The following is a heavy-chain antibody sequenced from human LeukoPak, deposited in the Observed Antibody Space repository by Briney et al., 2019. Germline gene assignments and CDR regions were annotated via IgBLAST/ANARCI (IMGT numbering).Heavy chain of an antibody. CDR3: ASRTGGNRPFDY. CDR1: GFTFSSYA. V-gene: IGHV3-30*14. Sequence: GRSLRLSCAASGFTFSSYAMHWVRQAPGKGLEWVAVISYDGSNKYYADSVKGRFTISRDNSKNTLYLQMNSLRAEDTAVYYCASRTGGNRPFDYWGQGTLVTVSS. J-gene: IGHJ4*02. D-gene: IGHD2-8*02. CDR2: ISYDGSNK.